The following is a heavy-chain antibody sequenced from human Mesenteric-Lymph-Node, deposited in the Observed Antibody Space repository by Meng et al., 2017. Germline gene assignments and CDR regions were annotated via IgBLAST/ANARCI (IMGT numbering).Heavy chain of an antibody. V-gene: IGHV3-30*03. CDR3: ARDVPSPGNGGWGVDY. CDR1: GFTFGSKV. CDR2: ISSDGTNK. J-gene: IGHJ4*02. D-gene: IGHD6-19*01. Sequence: QVQLVESGGGGVKPGRSLRVSCAASGFTFGSKVMHWVRQAPGKGLEWVAVISSDGTNKYYADSVKGRFTISRDNFKNTLYLQMNSLRTADTAVYYCARDVPSPGNGGWGVDYWGQGTLVTVSS.